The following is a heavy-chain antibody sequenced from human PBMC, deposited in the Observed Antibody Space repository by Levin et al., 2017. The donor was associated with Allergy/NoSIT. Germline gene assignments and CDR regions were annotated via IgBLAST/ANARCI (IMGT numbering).Heavy chain of an antibody. Sequence: SGPTLVKPTQTLTLTCTFSGFSFTTTGVGVGWIRPPPGKALEWLGVIHWNDDKRYSPSLMSRLTITKDPSKNQVVLTMTNMDPVDTATYYCAHRLLGYCSGSSCYGFDYWGQGTLVTVSS. CDR2: IHWNDDK. J-gene: IGHJ4*02. CDR1: GFSFTTTGVG. D-gene: IGHD2-2*01. CDR3: AHRLLGYCSGSSCYGFDY. V-gene: IGHV2-5*01.